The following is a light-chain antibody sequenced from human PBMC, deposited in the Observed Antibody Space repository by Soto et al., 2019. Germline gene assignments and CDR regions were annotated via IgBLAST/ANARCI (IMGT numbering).Light chain of an antibody. Sequence: IVLTQSPGTLSLSPGERVTLSCRASQSVTTRLAWYQHKPGQAPTLLMSGASNRASGVPVRFSGSGSGTDFTLTITRLEPEDFALYYCQQYGGSPITFGPGTKVDIK. V-gene: IGKV3-20*01. CDR1: QSVTTR. CDR2: GAS. CDR3: QQYGGSPIT. J-gene: IGKJ3*01.